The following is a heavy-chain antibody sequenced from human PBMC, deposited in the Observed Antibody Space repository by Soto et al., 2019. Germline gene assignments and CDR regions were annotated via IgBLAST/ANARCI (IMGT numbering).Heavy chain of an antibody. CDR3: ARVVPGSEAWFGP. Sequence: QVPLVQSGGAVKRPGASVKVSCKTSGYTFSNYGITWVRQAPGQPLEWLGRIRLYSDGTNYAQKFQGRVSMTTDTATTTAYMELRSLRSDDRSVYYCARVVPGSEAWFGPWGQGTLVTVSS. CDR1: GYTFSNYG. J-gene: IGHJ5*02. V-gene: IGHV1-18*01. CDR2: IRLYSDGT. D-gene: IGHD2-2*01.